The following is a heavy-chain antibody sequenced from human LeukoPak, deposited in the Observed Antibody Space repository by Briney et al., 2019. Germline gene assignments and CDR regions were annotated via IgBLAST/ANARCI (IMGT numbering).Heavy chain of an antibody. J-gene: IGHJ3*01. Sequence: PGGSLRLSCAASGFTFSSYSMNWVRQAPGKGLEWVSVLYSGGNTHYTDSVNGRFTISRDNSKNTLYLQMNSLRAEDTAVYYCARRYCNTCPTGHAFDLWGQGTMVTVSS. D-gene: IGHD2-15*01. V-gene: IGHV3-53*01. CDR3: ARRYCNTCPTGHAFDL. CDR1: GFTFSSYS. CDR2: LYSGGNT.